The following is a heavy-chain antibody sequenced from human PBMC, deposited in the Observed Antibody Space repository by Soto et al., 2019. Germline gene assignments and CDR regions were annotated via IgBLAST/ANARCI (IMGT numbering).Heavy chain of an antibody. V-gene: IGHV1-69*06. CDR3: ARVKGLYSSSSGALHY. J-gene: IGHJ4*02. Sequence: QVQLVQSGAEVKKPWSSVKVSCKASGGTFSSYAISWVRQAPGQGLEWMGGIIPIFGTANYAQKFQGRVTITADKSTSTAYMELSSLRSEDTAVYYCARVKGLYSSSSGALHYWGQGTLVTVSS. CDR2: IIPIFGTA. D-gene: IGHD6-6*01. CDR1: GGTFSSYA.